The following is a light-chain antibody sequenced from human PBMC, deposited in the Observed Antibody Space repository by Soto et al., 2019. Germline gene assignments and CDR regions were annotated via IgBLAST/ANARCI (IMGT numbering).Light chain of an antibody. CDR2: AAS. CDR3: QQANSFPLT. CDR1: QDISNR. V-gene: IGKV1-12*01. J-gene: IGKJ4*01. Sequence: DIQMTQSPSSVSASVGDRVTITCRASQDISNRLAWYQQKPGKAPNLLIYAASSLQSGVPSRFSGSGSGTDFTLTINSLQPEDFATYYCQQANSFPLTFGGGTKVEIK.